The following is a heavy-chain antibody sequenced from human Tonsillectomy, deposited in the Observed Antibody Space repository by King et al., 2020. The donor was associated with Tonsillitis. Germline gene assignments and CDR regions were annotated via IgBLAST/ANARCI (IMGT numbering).Heavy chain of an antibody. D-gene: IGHD3-22*01. CDR3: AVYYDSTGYYYVPWFDP. CDR2: IYYIGST. J-gene: IGHJ5*02. CDR1: GGSISSGDYY. Sequence: VQLQESGPGLVKPSQTLSLTCTVSGGSISSGDYYWSWIRQPPGKGLEWIGYIYYIGSTYYNPSLKSRVTISVETSKNQFSLNLSSVTAADPAVFYCAVYYDSTGYYYVPWFDPWGQGTLVTVSS. V-gene: IGHV4-30-4*01.